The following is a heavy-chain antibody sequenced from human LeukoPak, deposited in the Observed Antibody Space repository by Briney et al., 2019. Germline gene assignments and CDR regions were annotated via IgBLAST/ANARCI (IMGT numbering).Heavy chain of an antibody. CDR1: GGSISSYY. Sequence: SETLSLTCTVSGGSISSYYWSWIRQPPGKGLEWIGYIYHSGSTNYNPSLKSRVTISVDTSKNQFSLKLSSVTAADTAVYYCARAHDYGVLGGPWGQGTLVTVSS. CDR3: ARAHDYGVLGGP. D-gene: IGHD4-17*01. V-gene: IGHV4-59*01. J-gene: IGHJ5*02. CDR2: IYHSGST.